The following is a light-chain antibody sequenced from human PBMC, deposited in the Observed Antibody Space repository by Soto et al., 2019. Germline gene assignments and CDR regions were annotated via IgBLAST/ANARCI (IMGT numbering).Light chain of an antibody. CDR2: LGS. J-gene: IGKJ1*01. CDR3: MQALQTPA. Sequence: DIVMTQSPLSLPVTPGEPASISCRSSQSLLHSNGYNCLDWYLQKPGQSPQLMIYLGSNRASGVPDRVSVSGSGTDFTLKISRVEAEDVGVYYCMQALQTPAVGQGTKVEIK. CDR1: QSLLHSNGYNC. V-gene: IGKV2-28*01.